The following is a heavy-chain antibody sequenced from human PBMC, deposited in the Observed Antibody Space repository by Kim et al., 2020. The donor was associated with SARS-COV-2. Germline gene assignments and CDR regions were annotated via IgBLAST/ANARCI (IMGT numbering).Heavy chain of an antibody. CDR1: GFTFSSYW. CDR3: ARDAGYCSGGSCYEFYYYGMDV. Sequence: GGSLRLSCAASGFTFSSYWMSWVRQAPGKGLEWVANIKQDGSEKYYVDSVKGRFTISRDNAKNSLYLQMNSLRAEDTAVYYCARDAGYCSGGSCYEFYYYGMDVWGQGTTVTVSS. V-gene: IGHV3-7*01. D-gene: IGHD2-15*01. CDR2: IKQDGSEK. J-gene: IGHJ6*02.